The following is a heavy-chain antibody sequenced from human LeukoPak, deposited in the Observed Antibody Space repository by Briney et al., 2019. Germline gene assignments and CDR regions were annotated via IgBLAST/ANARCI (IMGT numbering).Heavy chain of an antibody. Sequence: GGSLRLSCAASGFTFSSYAMSWVRQAPGEGVEWVSAISGSGGSTYYADSVKGRFTISRDNSKNTLYLQMNSLRAEDTAVYYCARDIVVVPAASGDWIDPWGQGTLVTVSS. D-gene: IGHD2-2*01. J-gene: IGHJ5*02. CDR2: ISGSGGST. CDR1: GFTFSSYA. CDR3: ARDIVVVPAASGDWIDP. V-gene: IGHV3-23*01.